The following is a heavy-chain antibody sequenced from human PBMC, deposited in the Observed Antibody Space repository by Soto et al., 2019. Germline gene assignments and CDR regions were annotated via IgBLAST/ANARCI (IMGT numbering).Heavy chain of an antibody. CDR1: GFIFTRYS. V-gene: IGHV3-21*06. Sequence: GGSLRLSCAASGFIFTRYSMNWVRQAPGKGLEWVSSISSTTNYIYYGDSMKGRFTISRDNAKNSLYLEMSSLRAEDTAVYYCARESEDLTSNFDYWGQGTLVTVSS. J-gene: IGHJ4*02. CDR2: ISSTTNYI. CDR3: ARESEDLTSNFDY.